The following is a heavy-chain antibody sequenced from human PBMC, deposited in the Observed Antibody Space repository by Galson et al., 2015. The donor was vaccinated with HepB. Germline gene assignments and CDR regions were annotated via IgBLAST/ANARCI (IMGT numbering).Heavy chain of an antibody. V-gene: IGHV4-4*02. CDR1: GGSISSSNW. Sequence: SETLSLTCAVSGGSISSSNWWSWVRQPPGKGLEWIGEIYHSGSTNYNPSLKSRVTISVDKSKNQFSLKLSSVTAADTAVYYCASTYGSGSYYKYYYGMDVWGQGTTVTVSS. CDR3: ASTYGSGSYYKYYYGMDV. CDR2: IYHSGST. D-gene: IGHD3-10*01. J-gene: IGHJ6*02.